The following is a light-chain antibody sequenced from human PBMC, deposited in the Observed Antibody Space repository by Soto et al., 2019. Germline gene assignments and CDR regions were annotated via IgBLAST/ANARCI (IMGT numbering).Light chain of an antibody. V-gene: IGKV1-39*01. J-gene: IGKJ1*01. CDR3: QQSYSTQT. CDR2: AAS. CDR1: QSICSY. Sequence: DIQMTQSPSSLSASVGDRVTITCRASQSICSYLNWYQQKPGTAPKLLIYAASSLQSGVPSRCSGSGSGTDFTLTISSLHPEDFATYYGQQSYSTQTFGQGTKVEIK.